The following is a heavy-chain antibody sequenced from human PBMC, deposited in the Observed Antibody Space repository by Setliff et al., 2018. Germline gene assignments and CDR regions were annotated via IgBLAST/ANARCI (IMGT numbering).Heavy chain of an antibody. J-gene: IGHJ2*01. V-gene: IGHV3-7*01. CDR2: IKQDGSEK. CDR1: GFTFTNYW. Sequence: GGSLRLSCAASGFTFTNYWINWVRQAPGKGLEWVANIKQDGSEKYYVDSVKGRFTISRDTSKNTLYVQMNDLRAEDTAVYYCARSPQYDTWYFDLWGRGTLVTVSS. D-gene: IGHD3-22*01. CDR3: ARSPQYDTWYFDL.